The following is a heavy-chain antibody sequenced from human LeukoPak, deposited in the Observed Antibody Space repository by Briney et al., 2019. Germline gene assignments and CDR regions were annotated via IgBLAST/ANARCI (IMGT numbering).Heavy chain of an antibody. V-gene: IGHV4-34*01. J-gene: IGHJ4*02. D-gene: IGHD2-21*02. CDR2: INHSGST. CDR1: GGSFSDYY. Sequence: SETLSLTCAVYGGSFSDYYWDWIRQPPGKGLEWIGEINHSGSTNYNPSLKSRVTISVDTSKNQFSLRLSSVTAADTAVYYCARGGFYCGGDCYVDYWGQGTLVTVSS. CDR3: ARGGFYCGGDCYVDY.